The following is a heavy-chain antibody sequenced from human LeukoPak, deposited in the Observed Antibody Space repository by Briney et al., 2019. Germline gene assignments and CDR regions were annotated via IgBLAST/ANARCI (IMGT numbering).Heavy chain of an antibody. CDR1: GFTFSSYA. D-gene: IGHD6-13*01. CDR3: AKELAFNSSSWYWVYYYYYMDV. V-gene: IGHV3-23*01. J-gene: IGHJ6*03. Sequence: GGSLRLSCAASGFTFSSYAMSWVRQAPGKGLEWVSAISGSGGSTYYADSVKGRFTISRDNSKNTLYLQMNSLRAEDTAVYYCAKELAFNSSSWYWVYYYYYMDVWGKGTTVTVSS. CDR2: ISGSGGST.